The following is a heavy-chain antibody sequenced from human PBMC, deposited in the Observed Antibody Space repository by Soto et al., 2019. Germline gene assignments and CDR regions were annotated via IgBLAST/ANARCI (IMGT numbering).Heavy chain of an antibody. D-gene: IGHD5-12*01. CDR1: GGSSTSYY. J-gene: IGHJ4*02. CDR2: IYYSGST. V-gene: IGHV4-59*08. CDR3: ARHEYSGYGTAY. Sequence: TSETLSVTCTVAGGSSTSYYWSWIRQPPGKGLEWIGYIYYSGSTNYNPSLKSRVTISVDTSKNQFSLKLSSVTAADTAVYYCARHEYSGYGTAYWGQGTLVTVSS.